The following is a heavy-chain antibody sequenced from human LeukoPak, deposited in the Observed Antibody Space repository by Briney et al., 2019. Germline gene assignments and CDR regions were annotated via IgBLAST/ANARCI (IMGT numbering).Heavy chain of an antibody. V-gene: IGHV4-30-4*01. J-gene: IGHJ6*02. CDR1: GGSISSGDDY. D-gene: IGHD3-3*01. CDR3: ARDRSQYDFWSGSYGMDV. Sequence: SQTLSLTCTVSGGSISSGDDYWSWIRQPPGKGLEWVGCIYHSGTTYYNPPLKSRVTISVDTSKNQFSLKLSSVTAADTAVYYCARDRSQYDFWSGSYGMDVWGQGTTVTVSS. CDR2: IYHSGTT.